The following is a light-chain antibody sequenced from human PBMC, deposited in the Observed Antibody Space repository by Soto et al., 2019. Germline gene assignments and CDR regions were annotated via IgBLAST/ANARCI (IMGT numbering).Light chain of an antibody. V-gene: IGKV1-9*01. CDR3: QHYNSYSRT. CDR1: HDISTY. Sequence: DIQLTQSPSLVSASVGDRVTITCRASHDISTYLAWYQQKPGKAPKLMIYEASTLQSGVPSRFSGSGSGTEFTLTISGLLPEDFATYHCQHYNSYSRTFGQGTKVDIK. CDR2: EAS. J-gene: IGKJ1*01.